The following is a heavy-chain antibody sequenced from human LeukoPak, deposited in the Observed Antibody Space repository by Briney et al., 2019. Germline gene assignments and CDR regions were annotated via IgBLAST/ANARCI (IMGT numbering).Heavy chain of an antibody. V-gene: IGHV4-39*01. D-gene: IGHD3-10*01. Sequence: SETLSLTCTVSGGSIRSSSYYWGWIRQPPGKGLEWIGRIYYSGSTYYNPSLKSRLTLSVDTSKNQFSLKLSSVAAADTAVYYCARPYGPYNWFDPWGQGTLVTVSS. CDR2: IYYSGST. CDR1: GGSIRSSSYY. CDR3: ARPYGPYNWFDP. J-gene: IGHJ5*02.